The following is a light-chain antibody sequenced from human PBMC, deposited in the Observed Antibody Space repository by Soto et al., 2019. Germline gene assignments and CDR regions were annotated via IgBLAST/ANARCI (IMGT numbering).Light chain of an antibody. Sequence: IVLTQSPGTLSLSPGEGATLSCRASQPVNSGYLAWYQQKPGPAPRLLMYGVSTRDTGIPDRFSGSGAGTEFAITISRLEPVDFEVYYSQVYGSSAESFGHGAKVDFK. CDR3: QVYGSSAES. V-gene: IGKV3-20*01. J-gene: IGKJ1*01. CDR1: QPVNSGY. CDR2: GVS.